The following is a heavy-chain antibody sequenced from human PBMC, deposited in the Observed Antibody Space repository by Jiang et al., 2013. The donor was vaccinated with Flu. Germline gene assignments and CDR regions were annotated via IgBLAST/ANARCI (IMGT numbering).Heavy chain of an antibody. D-gene: IGHD2-21*01. CDR2: INHSGST. V-gene: IGHV4-34*01. CDR1: GGSFSGYY. CDR3: ARAGVVVAAPWDYYYYGMDV. Sequence: LKPSETLSLTCAVYGGSFSGYYWSWIRQPPGKGLEWIGEINHSGSTNYNPSLKSRVTISVDTSKNQFSLKLSSVTAADTAVYYCARAGVVVAAPWDYYYYGMDVWGQGTTVTVSS. J-gene: IGHJ6*02.